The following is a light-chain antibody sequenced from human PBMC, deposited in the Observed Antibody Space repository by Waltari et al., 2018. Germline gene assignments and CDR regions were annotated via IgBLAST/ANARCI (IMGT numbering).Light chain of an antibody. Sequence: SYELTQPPSVSVSPGQTARITCSGDALPKEAAYWYQQTPGQAPVLVIYKDTERATGIHERFSGSSSGTTVTLIISGVQAEDEADYYCQSGDYSRSYVVLGGGTKLTVL. CDR3: QSGDYSRSYVV. V-gene: IGLV3-25*03. CDR1: ALPKEA. J-gene: IGLJ3*02. CDR2: KDT.